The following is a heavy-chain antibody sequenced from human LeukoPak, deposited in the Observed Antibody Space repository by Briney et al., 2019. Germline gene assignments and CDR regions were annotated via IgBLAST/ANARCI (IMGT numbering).Heavy chain of an antibody. J-gene: IGHJ4*02. Sequence: PGGSLRLSCAASGFTFSIYAMNWVRQAPGKGLEWVSYISSSSSTIYYADSVKGRFTISRDNAKNSLYLQMNSLRDEDTAVYYCARGRGYSYGSQDLDYWGQGTLVTVSS. CDR3: ARGRGYSYGSQDLDY. D-gene: IGHD5-18*01. CDR1: GFTFSIYA. V-gene: IGHV3-48*02. CDR2: ISSSSSTI.